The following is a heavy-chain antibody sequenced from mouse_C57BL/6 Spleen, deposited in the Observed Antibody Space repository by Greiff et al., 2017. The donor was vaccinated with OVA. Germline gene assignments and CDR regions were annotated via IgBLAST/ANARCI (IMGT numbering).Heavy chain of an antibody. Sequence: QVQLQQSGAELVRPGASVKLSCKASGYTFTDYYINWVKQRPGQGLEWIARIYTGSGTNYYNEKFKGKATLTAEKSSSTTNMQLSILTSEDSAIYFCSSADMGNRLDYWGQGTTLTVSS. D-gene: IGHD2-1*01. CDR2: IYTGSGTN. J-gene: IGHJ2*01. CDR1: GYTFTDYY. V-gene: IGHV1-76*01. CDR3: SSADMGNRLDY.